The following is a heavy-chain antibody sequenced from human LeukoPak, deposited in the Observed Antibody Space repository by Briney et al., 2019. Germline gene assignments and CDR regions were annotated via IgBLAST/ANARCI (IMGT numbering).Heavy chain of an antibody. Sequence: GGSLRLSCAASGFTFSSYEMNWVRQAPGKGLEWVSYISSSGSTIYYADSVKGRFTISRDNGKNSLFLQMTSLSAEDTAVYYCAKRQEQGHHLDYWGQGTLVTVSS. CDR3: AKRQEQGHHLDY. V-gene: IGHV3-48*03. CDR2: ISSSGSTI. J-gene: IGHJ4*02. CDR1: GFTFSSYE. D-gene: IGHD1-14*01.